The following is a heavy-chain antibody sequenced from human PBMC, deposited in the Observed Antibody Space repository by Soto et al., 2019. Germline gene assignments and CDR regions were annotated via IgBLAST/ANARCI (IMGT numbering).Heavy chain of an antibody. CDR1: GFTFSSFE. D-gene: IGHD2-2*02. Sequence: EVQLVESGGGLVQPGGSLRLSCAASGFTFSSFEMNWVRQAPGKGLEWVANIKQDGSEKYYVDSVKGRFTISRDNAKNSLYLQMNSLRAEDTAVYYCARDRIVVVPAAIVPKGWFDPWGQGTLVTVSS. V-gene: IGHV3-7*01. J-gene: IGHJ5*02. CDR3: ARDRIVVVPAAIVPKGWFDP. CDR2: IKQDGSEK.